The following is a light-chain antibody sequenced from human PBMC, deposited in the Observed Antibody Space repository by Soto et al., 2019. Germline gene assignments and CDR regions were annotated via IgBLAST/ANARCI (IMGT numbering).Light chain of an antibody. CDR2: GAS. CDR1: QSVRSSY. Sequence: EIVLTQSPGTLSLSPGERATLSCRASQSVRSSYLAWYQQKPGQAPRLIIYGASSRATGIPDRFSGSGSGTDFTLTISRLEPEDFAVYYCQQYGSSSLTFGGGTKVDIK. V-gene: IGKV3-20*01. J-gene: IGKJ4*01. CDR3: QQYGSSSLT.